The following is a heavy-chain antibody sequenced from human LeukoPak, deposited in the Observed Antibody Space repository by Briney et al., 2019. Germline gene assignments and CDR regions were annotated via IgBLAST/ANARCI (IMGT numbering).Heavy chain of an antibody. Sequence: ASVKVSCKASGYTFTGYYMHWVRQAPGQGLEWMGRINPNTGVTSYVQRFQGRVTMSTDPSITTAYLDLSRLNFDDTAVYYCARAYYYGSGSYYPFDYWGQGTLVTVSS. J-gene: IGHJ4*02. CDR2: INPNTGVT. V-gene: IGHV1-2*02. CDR1: GYTFTGYY. D-gene: IGHD3-10*01. CDR3: ARAYYYGSGSYYPFDY.